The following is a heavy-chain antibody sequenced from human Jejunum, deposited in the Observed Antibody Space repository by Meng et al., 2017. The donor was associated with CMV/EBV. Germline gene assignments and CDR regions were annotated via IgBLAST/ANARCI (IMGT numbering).Heavy chain of an antibody. D-gene: IGHD1-26*01. Sequence: GYTVTSNYIHWVRQAPGQGLEWMGIINTSGGSTTSAQQLQGRVTMTRDTSTDTVYMELRSLRSDDTALYYCARDPGGTYSGSLNWFDPWGQGTLVTV. J-gene: IGHJ5*02. CDR2: INTSGGST. V-gene: IGHV1-46*01. CDR1: GYTVTSNY. CDR3: ARDPGGTYSGSLNWFDP.